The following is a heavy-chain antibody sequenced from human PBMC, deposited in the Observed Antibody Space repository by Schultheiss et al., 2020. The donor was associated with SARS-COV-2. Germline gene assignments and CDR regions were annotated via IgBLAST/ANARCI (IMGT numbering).Heavy chain of an antibody. D-gene: IGHD3-3*01. CDR3: ARDRYDFWSGYVSYWYFDL. CDR1: GGTFYTYA. Sequence: SVKVSCKASGGTFYTYAVSWVRQAPGQGLEWMGGIIPVFGTANYPQKFQGRVTITADESTSTAYMELSSLRSEDTAVYYCARDRYDFWSGYVSYWYFDLWGRGTLVTVSS. V-gene: IGHV1-69*13. CDR2: IIPVFGTA. J-gene: IGHJ2*01.